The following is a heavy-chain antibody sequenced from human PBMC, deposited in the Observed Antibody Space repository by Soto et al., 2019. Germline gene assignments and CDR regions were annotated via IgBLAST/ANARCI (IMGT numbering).Heavy chain of an antibody. J-gene: IGHJ6*03. CDR2: INPSGGST. Sequence: GASVKVSCKASGYTFTSYYMHWVRQAPGQGLEWMGIINPSGGSTSYAQKFQGRVTMTRDTSTSTVYMELSSLRSEDTAVYYCASGGSRRQYYYYMDVWGKGTTVTVSS. CDR1: GYTFTSYY. CDR3: ASGGSRRQYYYYMDV. V-gene: IGHV1-46*03. D-gene: IGHD2-2*01.